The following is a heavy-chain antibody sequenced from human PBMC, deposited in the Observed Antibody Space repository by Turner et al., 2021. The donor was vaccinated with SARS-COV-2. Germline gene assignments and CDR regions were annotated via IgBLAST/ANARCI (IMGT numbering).Heavy chain of an antibody. Sequence: QVQLVESGGGVVQPGRSLRLSCAASGFTFSSYGRHWVRQAPGKGLEWVAVIWYDGSNKYYADSVKGRFTISRDNSKNTLYLQMNSLRAEDTAVYYCARDDLDPDYGFHFDYWGQGTLVTVSS. CDR2: IWYDGSNK. V-gene: IGHV3-33*01. CDR1: GFTFSSYG. D-gene: IGHD4-17*01. J-gene: IGHJ4*02. CDR3: ARDDLDPDYGFHFDY.